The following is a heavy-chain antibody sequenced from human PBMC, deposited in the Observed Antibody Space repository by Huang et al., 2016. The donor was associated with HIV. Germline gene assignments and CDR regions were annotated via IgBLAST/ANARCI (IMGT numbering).Heavy chain of an antibody. CDR3: ASTPARALSYFDN. D-gene: IGHD3-10*01. CDR2: VSFDGSQT. CDR1: GFAFSNNA. J-gene: IGHJ4*02. Sequence: QVLLVESGGGVVQPGKSLRLSCTASGFAFSNNAMHWVRQAPGKGLEWVAVVSFDGSQTYVADSVNDRFNISRDNSKSTLFLQMSSLRPDDTAVYYCASTPARALSYFDNWGQGTLVTVSS. V-gene: IGHV3-30*04.